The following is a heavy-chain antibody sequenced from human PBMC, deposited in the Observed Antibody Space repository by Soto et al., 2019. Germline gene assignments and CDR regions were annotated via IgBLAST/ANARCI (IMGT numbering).Heavy chain of an antibody. Sequence: ETLSLSCTVSGGSISSYYWSWIRQPPGKGLEWIGYIYYSGSTNYNPSLKSRVTISVDTSKNQFSLKLSSVTAADTAVYYCARGTHQFTMVRGVIGYYYYGMDVWGQGTTVTVSS. D-gene: IGHD3-10*01. CDR2: IYYSGST. CDR3: ARGTHQFTMVRGVIGYYYYGMDV. V-gene: IGHV4-59*01. J-gene: IGHJ6*02. CDR1: GGSISSYY.